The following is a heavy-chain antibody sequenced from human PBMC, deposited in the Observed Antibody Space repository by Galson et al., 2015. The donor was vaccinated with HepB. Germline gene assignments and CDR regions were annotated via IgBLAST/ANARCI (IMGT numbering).Heavy chain of an antibody. D-gene: IGHD1-1*01. J-gene: IGHJ4*02. CDR3: ARADNLNYWVY. V-gene: IGHV3-30*03. CDR2: ISYDGSDK. CDR1: GFTFANYG. Sequence: SLRLSCAASGFTFANYGLNWVRQAPGKGLEWVAIISYDGSDKKYAGSVKGRFTVSRDNSKNTLYLQLHSVRTEDTAVYYCARADNLNYWVYWGQGTLVTVSS.